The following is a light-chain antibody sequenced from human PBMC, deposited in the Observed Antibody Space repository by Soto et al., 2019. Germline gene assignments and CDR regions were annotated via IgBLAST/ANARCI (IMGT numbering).Light chain of an antibody. J-gene: IGLJ1*01. CDR3: CSSAPSRTVV. V-gene: IGLV2-23*01. Sequence: QAVLTQPASVSGSPGQSITISCTGSSSAVGSYRLVSWYQCHPGKVPKIIIYEGSKRPSGVSNRFSGSEPGNTASLTISGLQAEDEADYYCCSSAPSRTVVFGTGTKLTVL. CDR1: SSAVGSYRL. CDR2: EGS.